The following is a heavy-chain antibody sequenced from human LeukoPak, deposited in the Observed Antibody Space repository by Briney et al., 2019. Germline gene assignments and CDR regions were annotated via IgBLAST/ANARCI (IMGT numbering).Heavy chain of an antibody. CDR1: GFTFDDYA. V-gene: IGHV3-9*01. Sequence: GRPLRLSCAASGFTFDDYAMHWVRQAPGKGLEWVSGISWNSGSIGYADSVKGRFTISRDNAKNSLYLQMNSLRAEDTAVYYCAREGGATMNWGQGTLVTVSS. CDR3: AREGGATMN. J-gene: IGHJ4*02. CDR2: ISWNSGSI. D-gene: IGHD1-26*01.